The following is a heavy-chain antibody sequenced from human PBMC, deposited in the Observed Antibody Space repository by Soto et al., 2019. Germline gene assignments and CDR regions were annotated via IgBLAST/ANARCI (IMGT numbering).Heavy chain of an antibody. CDR3: ARGVSYCSGTGCASGSEGGMDV. D-gene: IGHD2-15*01. J-gene: IGHJ6*02. V-gene: IGHV1-46*01. CDR1: GYTLTSFY. Sequence: GASVKVSCKTSGYTLTSFYVHWVRQAPGQGLEWMGIINPSGGSTSYAQMFQGRVTLTRDTPTSTVYMELSSLGSEDTALYYCARGVSYCSGTGCASGSEGGMDVWGQGTTVTVSS. CDR2: INPSGGST.